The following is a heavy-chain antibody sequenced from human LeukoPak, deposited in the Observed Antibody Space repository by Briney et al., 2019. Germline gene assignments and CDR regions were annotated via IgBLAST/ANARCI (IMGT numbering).Heavy chain of an antibody. J-gene: IGHJ4*02. Sequence: ASVKVSCKVSGYTLTELSMHWVRQAPGKGLEWMGGFDPEDGETIYAQKFQGRVTMTEDTSTDTAYMELSSLRSEDTAVYYCATSLHDYGDYHFDYWGQGTLVTVSS. CDR2: FDPEDGET. D-gene: IGHD4-17*01. V-gene: IGHV1-24*01. CDR3: ATSLHDYGDYHFDY. CDR1: GYTLTELS.